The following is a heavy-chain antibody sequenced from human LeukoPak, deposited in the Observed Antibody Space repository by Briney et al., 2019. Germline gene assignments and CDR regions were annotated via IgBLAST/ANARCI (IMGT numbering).Heavy chain of an antibody. D-gene: IGHD3-16*02. J-gene: IGHJ4*02. CDR2: IIPIFGTA. CDR1: GGTFSSYA. Sequence: SVKVSCKASGGTFSSYAISWVRQAPGQGLEWMGGIIPIFGTANYAQKFQGRVTITADESTSTAYMELSSLRSEDTAVYYCARQHQTYYDYVWGSYRYFDYWGQGTLVTVSS. CDR3: ARQHQTYYDYVWGSYRYFDY. V-gene: IGHV1-69*13.